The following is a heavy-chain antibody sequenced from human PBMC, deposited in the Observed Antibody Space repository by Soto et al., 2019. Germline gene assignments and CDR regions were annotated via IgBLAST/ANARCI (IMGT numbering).Heavy chain of an antibody. CDR1: GGSVSGHF. J-gene: IGHJ5*02. Sequence: TSWAKSLTWGIHGGSVSGHFWSWVRQPPGKGLEWIGEVKEAGSTNYNPSFKSRVTISLDTSRSQFSLNLTAVTAADTAVYYCARGVSGTGGNGRTAWFDPSYQGMLVSVTS. CDR3: ARGVSGTGGNGRTAWFDP. CDR2: VKEAGST. V-gene: IGHV4-34*01. D-gene: IGHD1-1*01.